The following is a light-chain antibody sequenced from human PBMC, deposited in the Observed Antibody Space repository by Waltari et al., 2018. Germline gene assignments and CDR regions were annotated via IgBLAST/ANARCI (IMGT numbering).Light chain of an antibody. J-gene: IGKJ5*01. Sequence: EIVLTQSPATLSLSPGESATLSCRASQSISSYLAWYQQKPGQARRLLIYAASNRATGSPARFSGSGSGTDFTLTISSLEPEDFAVYYCQQRSKAITFGQGTRLENK. CDR1: QSISSY. CDR3: QQRSKAIT. CDR2: AAS. V-gene: IGKV3-11*01.